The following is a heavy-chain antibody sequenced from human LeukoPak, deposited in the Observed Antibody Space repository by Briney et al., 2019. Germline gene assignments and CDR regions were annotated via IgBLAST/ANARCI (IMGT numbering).Heavy chain of an antibody. V-gene: IGHV3-23*01. Sequence: GGTLRLSCAASGFTFSSYGMSWVRQAPGKGLEWVSGVSSSGSSTYYADSVKGRFTISRDNSKNTLYLQMNSLRAEDTAVYYCAKVPGVDYDVLTGYYDYWGQGTLVTVSS. J-gene: IGHJ4*02. CDR3: AKVPGVDYDVLTGYYDY. CDR1: GFTFSSYG. CDR2: VSSSGSST. D-gene: IGHD3-9*01.